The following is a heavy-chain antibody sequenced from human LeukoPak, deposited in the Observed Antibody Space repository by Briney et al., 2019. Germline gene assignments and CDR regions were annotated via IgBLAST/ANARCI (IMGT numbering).Heavy chain of an antibody. Sequence: PSETLSLTCTVSGGSISSYYWSWFREPAGKGLEWIGRIYTSGSTNYNPSLKSRVTMSIDTSRNQFSLKLSSVTAADTAVYYCARARDCSSTSCSPGYYFDYWGQGTLVTVSS. V-gene: IGHV4-4*07. CDR2: IYTSGST. D-gene: IGHD2-2*01. CDR1: GGSISSYY. J-gene: IGHJ4*02. CDR3: ARARDCSSTSCSPGYYFDY.